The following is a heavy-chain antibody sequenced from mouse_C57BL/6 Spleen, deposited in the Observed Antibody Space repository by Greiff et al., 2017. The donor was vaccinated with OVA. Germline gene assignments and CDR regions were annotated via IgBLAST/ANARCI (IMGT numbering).Heavy chain of an antibody. CDR1: GYTFTSYW. CDR2: IDPSDSET. CDR3: ASHYGNLYYAMDY. J-gene: IGHJ4*01. Sequence: QVQLQQSGAELVRPGSSVKLSCKASGYTFTSYWMHWVKQRPIQGLEWIGNIDPSDSETHYNQKFKDKATLTVDKSSSTAYMQLSSLTSEDSAVYYCASHYGNLYYAMDYWGQGTSVTVSS. V-gene: IGHV1-52*01. D-gene: IGHD2-1*01.